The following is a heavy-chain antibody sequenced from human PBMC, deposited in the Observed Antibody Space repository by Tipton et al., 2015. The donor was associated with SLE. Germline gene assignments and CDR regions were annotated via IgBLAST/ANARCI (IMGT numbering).Heavy chain of an antibody. Sequence: TLSLTCTVSGDSISSSTYFWTWIRQPAGKGPEWIGRIYANGDTNYNPSLKSRVSISVDTSKNQFSLKLSSVTAADTAVYFCAREVWGGANFDSSGFAPYSYYLDVWGEGTTVTVSS. CDR1: GDSISSSTYF. D-gene: IGHD3-22*01. CDR2: IYANGDT. V-gene: IGHV4-61*02. J-gene: IGHJ6*03. CDR3: AREVWGGANFDSSGFAPYSYYLDV.